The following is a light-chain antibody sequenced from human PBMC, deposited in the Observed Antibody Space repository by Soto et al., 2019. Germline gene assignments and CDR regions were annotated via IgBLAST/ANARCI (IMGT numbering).Light chain of an antibody. Sequence: EIVMTQSPATLSVSPGEGVTLSCRASQSVSSSLAWYQQKPGQSPRLLIYGASTRATGIPARFSGSGSGTDFIFTISGLQSEDFAIYYCQHYANWPRTFGLGTKV. V-gene: IGKV3-15*01. CDR3: QHYANWPRT. CDR1: QSVSSS. CDR2: GAS. J-gene: IGKJ1*01.